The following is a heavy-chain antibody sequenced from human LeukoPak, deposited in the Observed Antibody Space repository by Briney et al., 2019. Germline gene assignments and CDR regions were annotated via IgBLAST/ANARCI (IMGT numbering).Heavy chain of an antibody. CDR3: ARAVVKESTVYYYMDV. Sequence: PSETLSLTCTVSGYSISSGYYWGWIRQPPGKGLEWIGSIYHSGSTYYNPSLKSRVTISVDTSKNQFSLKLSSVTAADTAAYYCARAVVKESTVYYYMDVWGKGTTVTVSS. V-gene: IGHV4-38-2*02. J-gene: IGHJ6*03. CDR2: IYHSGST. CDR1: GYSISSGYY.